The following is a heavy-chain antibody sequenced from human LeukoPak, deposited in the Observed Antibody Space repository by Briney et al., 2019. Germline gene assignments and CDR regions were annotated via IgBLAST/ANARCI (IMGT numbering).Heavy chain of an antibody. CDR3: ARDYVGFVVIPVHFDY. CDR1: GFTFISYA. D-gene: IGHD3-22*01. CDR2: ISYDGSKK. V-gene: IGHV3-30*04. Sequence: WGSLRLSSAAPGFTFISYAMHWDRQAPGKGLEGVAVISYDGSKKYYADSVKGRFTISRDNSKNTLYMQMSILKGEDTAVYYCARDYVGFVVIPVHFDYWGQGTLVTVSS. J-gene: IGHJ4*02.